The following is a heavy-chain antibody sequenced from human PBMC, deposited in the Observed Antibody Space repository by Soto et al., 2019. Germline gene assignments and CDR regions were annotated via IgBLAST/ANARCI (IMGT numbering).Heavy chain of an antibody. V-gene: IGHV4-31*11. CDR3: AREETGNDALDI. D-gene: IGHD1-1*01. CDR2: FYHSGST. Sequence: NPSETLSLTCAVSGGSLRSATYYWSWIRQHPGKGLEWIGYFYHSGSTYYKPSLRSRVTISLDTSKNQFSLNLRSVTDADTAIYYCAREETGNDALDIWGQGTLVTVS. CDR1: GGSLRSATYY. J-gene: IGHJ3*02.